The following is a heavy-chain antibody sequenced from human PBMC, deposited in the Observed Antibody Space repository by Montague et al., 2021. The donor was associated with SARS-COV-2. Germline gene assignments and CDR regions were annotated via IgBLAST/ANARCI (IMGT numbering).Heavy chain of an antibody. J-gene: IGHJ4*02. CDR3: VRDGGNWYYFDY. V-gene: IGHV4-4*07. Sequence: SETLSLTCSISGVSITSYFWYWARQPAGKGLEWIGLVYASGTTNYNPSLKVRVRLSIDNPKNQFPLKLESVTAADTAVYFCVRDGGNWYYFDYWGQGALVTVSS. CDR1: GVSITSYF. CDR2: VYASGTT. D-gene: IGHD3-16*01.